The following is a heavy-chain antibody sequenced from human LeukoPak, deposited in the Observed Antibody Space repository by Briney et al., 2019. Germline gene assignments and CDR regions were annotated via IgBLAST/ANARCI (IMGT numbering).Heavy chain of an antibody. J-gene: IGHJ4*02. V-gene: IGHV3-23*01. CDR2: ISGSGDST. CDR3: ARRSGIAVAGAFDY. CDR1: GFTFSSYA. D-gene: IGHD6-19*01. Sequence: GGSLRLSCAASGFTFSSYAMHWVRQAPGKGLEWVSGISGSGDSTYYADSVKRRFPISRDNSKNTLYLQMNSLRAEDTAVYYCARRSGIAVAGAFDYWGQGTLVTVSS.